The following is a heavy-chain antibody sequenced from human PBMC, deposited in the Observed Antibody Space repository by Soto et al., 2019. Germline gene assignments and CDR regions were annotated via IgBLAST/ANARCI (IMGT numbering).Heavy chain of an antibody. V-gene: IGHV4-39*01. CDR2: IYYSGST. Sequence: SETLSLTCTVSGGSISSSSYYWGWIRQPPGKGLEWIGSIYYSGSTYYNPSLKSRVTISVDTSKNQFSLKLSSVTAADTAVYYCARTYYDSSGYYEDDAFDIWGQGTMVTVSS. CDR3: ARTYYDSSGYYEDDAFDI. D-gene: IGHD3-22*01. J-gene: IGHJ3*02. CDR1: GGSISSSSYY.